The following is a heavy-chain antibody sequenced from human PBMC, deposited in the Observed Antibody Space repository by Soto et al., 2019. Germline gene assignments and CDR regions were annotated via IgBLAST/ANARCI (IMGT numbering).Heavy chain of an antibody. CDR2: ISGSGGST. V-gene: IGHV3-23*01. CDR3: AKPSVHRPTKTVNFDF. J-gene: IGHJ5*01. Sequence: PGGSLRLSCAASGFTFSSYAMSWVRQAPGKGLEWVSAISGSGGSTYYADSVKGRFTISRDNSKNTLYLQMNSLRAEDTAVYYCAKPSVHRPTKTVNFDFWGQGTLVTVSS. CDR1: GFTFSSYA. D-gene: IGHD4-17*01.